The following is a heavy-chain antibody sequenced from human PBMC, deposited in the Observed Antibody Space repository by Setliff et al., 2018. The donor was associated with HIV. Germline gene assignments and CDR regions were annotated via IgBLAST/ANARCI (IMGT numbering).Heavy chain of an antibody. Sequence: GESLKISCKGSGYSFTSNWIGWVRQMAGKGLEWMGIIYPGDSDARYSPSFQGQVTISADKSISTAYLQWSSLKASGTAMYYCARAGSGSYYNAPHYWGQGTLVTVSS. CDR2: IYPGDSDA. CDR3: ARAGSGSYYNAPHY. V-gene: IGHV5-51*01. D-gene: IGHD3-10*01. J-gene: IGHJ4*02. CDR1: GYSFTSNW.